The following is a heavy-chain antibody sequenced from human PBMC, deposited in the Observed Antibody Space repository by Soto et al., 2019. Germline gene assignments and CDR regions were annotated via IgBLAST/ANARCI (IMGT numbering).Heavy chain of an antibody. CDR1: GFTFSSYA. V-gene: IGHV3-30-3*01. Sequence: GESLKISCAASGFTFSSYAMHWVRQAPGKGLEWVAVISYDGSNKYYADSVKGRFTISRDNSKNTLYLQMNSLRAEDTAVYYCAGGSEGSWYNWFDPWGQGTLVTVSS. D-gene: IGHD6-13*01. CDR3: AGGSEGSWYNWFDP. CDR2: ISYDGSNK. J-gene: IGHJ5*02.